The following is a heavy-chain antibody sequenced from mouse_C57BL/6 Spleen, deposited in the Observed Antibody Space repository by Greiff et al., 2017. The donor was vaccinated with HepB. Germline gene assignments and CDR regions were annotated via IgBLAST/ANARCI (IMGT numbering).Heavy chain of an antibody. D-gene: IGHD1-1*01. V-gene: IGHV14-2*01. CDR3: ARYYGSSYAFDV. CDR2: IDPEDGET. Sequence: EVQVVESGAGLVKPGASVKLSCTASGFNIKDYYMHWVKQRTEQGLEWIGRIDPEDGETKYAPKFQGKATITADTSSNTAYLQLSSLTSEDTAVYYCARYYGSSYAFDVWGTVTTVTVSS. J-gene: IGHJ1*03. CDR1: GFNIKDYY.